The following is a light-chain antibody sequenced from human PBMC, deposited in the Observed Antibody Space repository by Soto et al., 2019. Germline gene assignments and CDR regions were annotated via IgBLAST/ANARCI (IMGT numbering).Light chain of an antibody. J-gene: IGKJ2*01. V-gene: IGKV1-33*01. Sequence: DIQMTQSPSSLSASVGDRVTITCQASQDISNYLNWYQQKPGKAPKLLIYDASNLETGVPSRFSGSVSGTDFTFTISSLQPEDSATYYCQQYDNLPLTFGQGTKLEIK. CDR1: QDISNY. CDR2: DAS. CDR3: QQYDNLPLT.